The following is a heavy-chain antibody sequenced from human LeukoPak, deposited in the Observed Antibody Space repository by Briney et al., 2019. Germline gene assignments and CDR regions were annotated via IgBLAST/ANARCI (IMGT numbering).Heavy chain of an antibody. V-gene: IGHV3-30*04. Sequence: GRSLRLSCAASGFTFSTYAMHWVRQAPGKGLEWVAAISYDGSNKNYADSVKGRFTISRDNSKNTLYLQMNSLRAEDTAVYYCARGVRIAVAGYIDYWGQGTLVTVSS. D-gene: IGHD6-19*01. CDR2: ISYDGSNK. CDR1: GFTFSTYA. J-gene: IGHJ4*02. CDR3: ARGVRIAVAGYIDY.